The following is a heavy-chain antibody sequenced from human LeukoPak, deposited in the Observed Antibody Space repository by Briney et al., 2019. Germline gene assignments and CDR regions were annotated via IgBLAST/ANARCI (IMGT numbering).Heavy chain of an antibody. Sequence: GGSLRLSCAASGFTFSSYWMSWVRQAPGKGLEWVANIKQDGSEKYYVDSVKGRFTISRDNAKNSRYRQMNSLRAEDTAVYFCARAYYDFCGGYPHYFDYWGQGTLVTVSS. CDR1: GFTFSSYW. CDR3: ARAYYDFCGGYPHYFDY. V-gene: IGHV3-7*01. J-gene: IGHJ4*02. D-gene: IGHD3-3*01. CDR2: IKQDGSEK.